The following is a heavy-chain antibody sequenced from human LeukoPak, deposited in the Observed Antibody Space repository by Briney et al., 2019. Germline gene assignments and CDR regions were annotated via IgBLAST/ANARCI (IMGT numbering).Heavy chain of an antibody. CDR1: GFTFSSYW. V-gene: IGHV3-74*01. Sequence: GGALRLSCAASGFTFSSYWMHWVRQAPGKGLLWVSRINSDGSSTSYADSVKGRFTISRDNAKNTLYLQMNSLRAEDTAVYYCARRIAAAAAPYYFDYWGQGTLVTVSS. CDR3: ARRIAAAAAPYYFDY. CDR2: INSDGSST. D-gene: IGHD6-13*01. J-gene: IGHJ4*02.